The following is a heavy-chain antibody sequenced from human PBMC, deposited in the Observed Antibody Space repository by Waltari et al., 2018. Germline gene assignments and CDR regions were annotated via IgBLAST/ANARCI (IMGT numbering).Heavy chain of an antibody. D-gene: IGHD3-9*01. J-gene: IGHJ4*02. CDR1: GDSINNNHW. Sequence: QVQLQESGPGLVKPSGTLSLTCVVSGDSINNNHWWGWIRQAPGKGLEWIGQIYGSGSTIYHPSVKGRVPISADNSKNHFSLTLKSVTAADTALYFCARGLTQYGATTGFDYWGQGTRVSVSS. V-gene: IGHV4-4*02. CDR3: ARGLTQYGATTGFDY. CDR2: IYGSGST.